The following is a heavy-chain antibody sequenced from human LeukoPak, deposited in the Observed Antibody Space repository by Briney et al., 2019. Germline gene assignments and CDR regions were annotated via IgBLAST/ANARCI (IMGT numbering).Heavy chain of an antibody. D-gene: IGHD6-13*01. CDR2: IYDSGST. Sequence: SETLSLTCTVSDGSISSYYWSWIRQPPGKGLEWIGHIYDSGSTNYNPSLKSRVTISVDRSKNQFSLKLSSVTAADTAVYYCARADFSSSWYRIDYWGQGTLVTVSS. V-gene: IGHV4-59*12. J-gene: IGHJ4*02. CDR1: DGSISSYY. CDR3: ARADFSSSWYRIDY.